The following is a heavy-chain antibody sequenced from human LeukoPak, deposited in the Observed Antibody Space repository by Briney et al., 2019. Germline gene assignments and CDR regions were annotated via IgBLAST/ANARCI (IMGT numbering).Heavy chain of an antibody. CDR2: INHSGST. V-gene: IGHV4-34*01. CDR1: GGSISSYY. D-gene: IGHD3-10*01. J-gene: IGHJ6*02. CDR3: ARGGMVRGVIHYYYYGMDV. Sequence: SETLSLTCTVSGGSISSYYWSWIRQPPGKGLEWIGEINHSGSTNYNPSLKSRVTISVDTSKNQFSLKLSSVTAADTAVYYCARGGMVRGVIHYYYYGMDVWGQGTTVTVSS.